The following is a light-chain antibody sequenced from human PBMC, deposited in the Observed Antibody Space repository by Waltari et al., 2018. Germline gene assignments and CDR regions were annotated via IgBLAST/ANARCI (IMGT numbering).Light chain of an antibody. CDR3: QQYNKWPPVT. CDR1: QSVSTN. V-gene: IGKV3-15*01. Sequence: EIVMTQSPVTLSVSPGDRATLSCRASQSVSTNVACYQQEPGQVPRVLIYGASSRATGIPARFSGSGSGTDFTLTISSLQSEDAAIYYCQQYNKWPPVTFGPGTKVDLK. J-gene: IGKJ3*01. CDR2: GAS.